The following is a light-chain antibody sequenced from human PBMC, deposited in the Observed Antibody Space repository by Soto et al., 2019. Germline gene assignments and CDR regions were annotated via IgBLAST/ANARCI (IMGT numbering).Light chain of an antibody. CDR3: QQRSNWPPGFT. Sequence: EIVLTQSPATLSLSPGERATLSCRASQSVSRYLAWYQQKPGQAPRLLIYDASNRATGIPARFSGSVSGTDFTLTISSLEPEDFAVYYCQQRSNWPPGFTFGPGTKVDIK. CDR2: DAS. V-gene: IGKV3-11*01. CDR1: QSVSRY. J-gene: IGKJ3*01.